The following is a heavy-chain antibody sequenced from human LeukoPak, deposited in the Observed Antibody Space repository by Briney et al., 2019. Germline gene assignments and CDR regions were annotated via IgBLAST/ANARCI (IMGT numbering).Heavy chain of an antibody. CDR3: AEHGQYFDY. CDR1: GYTFTGYY. J-gene: IGHJ4*02. CDR2: IIPIFGTA. V-gene: IGHV1-69*13. Sequence: SVKVSCKASGYTFTGYYMHWVRQAPGQGLEWMGGIIPIFGTANYAQKFQGRVTITADESTSTAYMELSSLRSEDTAVYYCAEHGQYFDYWGQGTLVTVSS. D-gene: IGHD1/OR15-1a*01.